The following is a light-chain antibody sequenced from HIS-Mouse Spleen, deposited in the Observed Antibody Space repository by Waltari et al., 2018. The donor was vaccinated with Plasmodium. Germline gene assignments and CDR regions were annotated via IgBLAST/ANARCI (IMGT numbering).Light chain of an antibody. CDR1: QSVSSN. CDR3: QQYNNWPPWT. CDR2: GSS. Sequence: EIVMTQSPVTLSVSPGERATLSCRASQSVSSNLAWYQQKPGQAPRLLIYGSSTRATGIPARFSGSGSGTEFTLTISSMQSEDFAVYYCQQYNNWPPWTCGQGTKVEIK. V-gene: IGKV3-15*01. J-gene: IGKJ1*01.